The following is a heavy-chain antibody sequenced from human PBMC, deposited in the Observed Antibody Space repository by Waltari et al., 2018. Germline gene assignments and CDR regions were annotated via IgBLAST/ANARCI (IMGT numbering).Heavy chain of an antibody. J-gene: IGHJ3*02. D-gene: IGHD1-26*01. CDR3: ARVGGNAFGI. CDR1: GVSISHGGHC. CDR2: TCFGGSP. V-gene: IGHV4-30-4*01. Sequence: QVQLQESGPGLIKPSATLSPTCPVSGVSISHGGHCWSWLRQSPGKGLQWIGYTCFGGSPYYNPSLKSRLGLSEDASKNQFSLRLSSVTPADTAMYYCARVGGNAFGIWGQGTVVTVSS.